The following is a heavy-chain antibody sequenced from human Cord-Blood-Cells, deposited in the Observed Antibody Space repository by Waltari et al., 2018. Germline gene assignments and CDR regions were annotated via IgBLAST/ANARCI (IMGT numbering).Heavy chain of an antibody. CDR1: GGSISSGGYY. V-gene: IGHV4-31*03. J-gene: IGHJ5*02. CDR2: INYSGST. Sequence: QVQLQESGPGLVKPSQTLSLTCTVSGGSISSGGYYWSWIRQHPGKGLEWIGYINYSGSTYYNPSLKSRVTISVDTSKNQFSLKLSSVTAADTAVYYCAIVVPAAMGNWFDPWGQGTLVTVSS. CDR3: AIVVPAAMGNWFDP. D-gene: IGHD2-2*01.